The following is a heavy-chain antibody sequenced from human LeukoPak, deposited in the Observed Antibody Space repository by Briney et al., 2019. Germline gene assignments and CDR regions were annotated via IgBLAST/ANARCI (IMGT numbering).Heavy chain of an antibody. CDR1: GFILNNYG. J-gene: IGHJ4*02. V-gene: IGHV3-30*03. Sequence: GGSLRLSCAASGFILNNYGVHWVRQAPGKGLEWVAVISYDGRYTYYADSVKGRFTISRDHSENMVYLQMDSLRAEDTAVYFCARGVPSGVDYFDYWGQGTLVTVSS. D-gene: IGHD6-19*01. CDR3: ARGVPSGVDYFDY. CDR2: ISYDGRYT.